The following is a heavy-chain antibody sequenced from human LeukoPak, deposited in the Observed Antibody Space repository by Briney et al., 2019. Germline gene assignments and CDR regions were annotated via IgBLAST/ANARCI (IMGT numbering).Heavy chain of an antibody. D-gene: IGHD5-18*01. V-gene: IGHV1-69*04. CDR2: IIPILGIA. J-gene: IGHJ4*02. CDR3: ARDVADTAMVTVDY. CDR1: GGTLSSYA. Sequence: ASVKVSCKASGGTLSSYAISWVRQAPGQGLEWMGRIIPILGIANYAQKFQGRVTITADKSTSTAYMELSSLRSEDTAVYYCARDVADTAMVTVDYWGQGTLVTVSS.